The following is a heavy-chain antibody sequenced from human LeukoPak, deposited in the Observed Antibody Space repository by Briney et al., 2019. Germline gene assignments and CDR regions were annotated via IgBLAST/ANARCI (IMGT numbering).Heavy chain of an antibody. CDR3: AKVQRYQLLRGYFDY. CDR1: GFTFSSYG. J-gene: IGHJ4*02. D-gene: IGHD2-2*01. CDR2: ISYDGSNK. V-gene: IGHV3-30*18. Sequence: GGSLRLSCAASGFTFSSYGMHWVRQAPGKGLEWVAVISYDGSNKYYADSVKGRFTISRDNSKNTLYLQMNSLRAEDTAVYYCAKVQRYQLLRGYFDYWGQGTLVPVSS.